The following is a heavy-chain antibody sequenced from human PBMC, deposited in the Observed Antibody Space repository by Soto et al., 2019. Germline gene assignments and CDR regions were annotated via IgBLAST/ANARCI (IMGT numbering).Heavy chain of an antibody. CDR1: GFTFSNYW. CDR2: INPDGSRT. V-gene: IGHV3-74*01. CDR3: VRVNLGSYDWFDP. D-gene: IGHD3-16*01. Sequence: EVQLVESGGGLVQPGGALRLSCAASGFTFSNYWMHWVRQAPGKGLMWVSRINPDGSRTTYADSVKGRFAISRDNAKNTVFLQMNSLRAEDTAVYYCVRVNLGSYDWFDPWGQGTLVTVSS. J-gene: IGHJ5*02.